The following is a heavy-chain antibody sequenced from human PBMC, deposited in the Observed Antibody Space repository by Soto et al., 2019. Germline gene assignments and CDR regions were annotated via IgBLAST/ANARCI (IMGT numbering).Heavy chain of an antibody. CDR1: GGSISRGDYY. D-gene: IGHD3-22*01. CDR2: IYYSGST. V-gene: IGHV4-30-4*01. CDR3: AGDYYDSSGPVTGALDY. J-gene: IGHJ4*02. Sequence: PSEALSLTCTVSGGSISRGDYYWRWIRQPPGKGLEWIGYIYYSGSTYYNPSLKSRVTISVDTSKNQFSLKLSSVTAADTAVYYCAGDYYDSSGPVTGALDYWGQGTLVTVSS.